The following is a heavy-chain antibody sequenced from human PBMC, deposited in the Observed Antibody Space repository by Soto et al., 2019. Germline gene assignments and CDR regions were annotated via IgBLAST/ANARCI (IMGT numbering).Heavy chain of an antibody. V-gene: IGHV1-69*06. Sequence: ASVKVSCKASGCTFSSYAISWVRQAPGQGLEWMGGIIPIFGTANYAQKFQGRVTITADKSTSTAYMELSSLRSEDTAVYYCARDESAMVSPFFDYWGQGTLVTVSS. D-gene: IGHD5-18*01. CDR2: IIPIFGTA. J-gene: IGHJ4*02. CDR3: ARDESAMVSPFFDY. CDR1: GCTFSSYA.